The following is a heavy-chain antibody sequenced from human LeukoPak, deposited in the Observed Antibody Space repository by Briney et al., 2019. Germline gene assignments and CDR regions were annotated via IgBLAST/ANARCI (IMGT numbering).Heavy chain of an antibody. J-gene: IGHJ5*02. D-gene: IGHD6-13*01. V-gene: IGHV1-2*06. CDR2: INPNSGGT. CDR3: ARDPTPSSPRLPFFDNWLDP. Sequence: ASVKVSCKASGYTFTGYYMHWVRQAPGQGLEWMGRINPNSGGTNYAQKFQGRVTMTRDTSISTSYMELSRLRSDDTALYYCARDPTPSSPRLPFFDNWLDPGGQGTLVTVSS. CDR1: GYTFTGYY.